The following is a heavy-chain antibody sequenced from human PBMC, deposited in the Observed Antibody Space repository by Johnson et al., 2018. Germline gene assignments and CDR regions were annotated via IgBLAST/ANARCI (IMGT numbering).Heavy chain of an antibody. Sequence: VQLVQSGGGLVQPGGSXRLSCVASEFPFSTYAMNWVRQAPGKGLDWVSEISGSGGSTFYADSVKCRFTISSDNSKNTVFLQMNRLRVEDTAVYYCAKRTVISTTGVYSYYFMDVWGKGTTVTVSS. V-gene: IGHV3-23*04. D-gene: IGHD2-21*01. CDR3: AKRTVISTTGVYSYYFMDV. CDR1: EFPFSTYA. CDR2: ISGSGGST. J-gene: IGHJ6*03.